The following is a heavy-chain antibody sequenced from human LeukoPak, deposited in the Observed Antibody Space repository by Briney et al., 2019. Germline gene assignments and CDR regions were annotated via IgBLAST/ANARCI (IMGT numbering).Heavy chain of an antibody. CDR2: IYYSGNT. V-gene: IGHV4-39*02. CDR3: ARGRLGYSSGWYHTGADY. Sequence: PSETLSLTCTVSGGSISSSSYHWGWIRQPPGKGLEWIGTIYYSGNTYYNPSLKSRVTISVDTSKNQFSLKLSSVTAADTAVYYCARGRLGYSSGWYHTGADYWGQGTLVTVSS. J-gene: IGHJ4*02. CDR1: GGSISSSSYH. D-gene: IGHD6-19*01.